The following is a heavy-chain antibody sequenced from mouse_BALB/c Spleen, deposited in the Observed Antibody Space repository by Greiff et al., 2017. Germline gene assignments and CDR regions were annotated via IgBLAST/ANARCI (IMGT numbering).Heavy chain of an antibody. V-gene: IGHV1S137*01. CDR3: ARGRGYGYAMDY. J-gene: IGHJ4*01. CDR1: GYTFTDYA. D-gene: IGHD2-14*01. CDR2: ISTYYGDA. Sequence: QVQLKESGAELVRPGVSVKISCKGSGYTFTDYAMHWVKQSHAKSLEWIGVISTYYGDASYNQKFKGKATMTVDKSSSTAYMELARLTSEDSAIYYCARGRGYGYAMDYWGQGTSVTVSS.